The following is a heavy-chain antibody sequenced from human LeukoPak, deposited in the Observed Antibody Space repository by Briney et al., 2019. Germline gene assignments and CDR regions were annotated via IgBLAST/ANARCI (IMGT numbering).Heavy chain of an antibody. CDR2: VSYRGST. V-gene: IGHV4-59*08. J-gene: IGHJ4*02. Sequence: NPSETLSLTCTVSGGSISDYYWSWIRQSPGKGLEWIGYVSYRGSTNYNPSLSSRLTISEDTSKNRFSLTLTSVTAADTAVYYCARHPSNWGAGRFDYWGQGTLVTVSS. CDR3: ARHPSNWGAGRFDY. CDR1: GGSISDYY. D-gene: IGHD7-27*01.